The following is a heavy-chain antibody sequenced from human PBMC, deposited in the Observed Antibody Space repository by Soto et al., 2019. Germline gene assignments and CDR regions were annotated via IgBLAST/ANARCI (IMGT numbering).Heavy chain of an antibody. V-gene: IGHV3-11*06. Sequence: GGSLRLSCAASGFTFSDYYMSWIRQATGKGLEWVSYISSSSSYTNYADSVKGRFTISRDNAKNSLYLQMNSLRAEDTAVYYCARGPYSSGWYNWFDPWAREPWSPSPQ. CDR2: ISSSSSYT. J-gene: IGHJ5*02. D-gene: IGHD6-19*01. CDR3: ARGPYSSGWYNWFDP. CDR1: GFTFSDYY.